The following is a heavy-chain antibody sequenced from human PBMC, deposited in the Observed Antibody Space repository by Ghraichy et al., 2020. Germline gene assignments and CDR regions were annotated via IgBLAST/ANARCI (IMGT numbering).Heavy chain of an antibody. D-gene: IGHD3-10*01. J-gene: IGHJ4*02. CDR2: IYYSGST. CDR1: GGSISSYY. CDR3: ARDNGSGSYYKLDYFDY. V-gene: IGHV4-59*01. Sequence: SETLSLTCTVSGGSISSYYWSWIRQPPGKGLEWIGYIYYSGSTNSNPSLKSRVTISVDTSKNQFSLKLSSVTAADTAVYYCARDNGSGSYYKLDYFDYWGQATLVPVYS.